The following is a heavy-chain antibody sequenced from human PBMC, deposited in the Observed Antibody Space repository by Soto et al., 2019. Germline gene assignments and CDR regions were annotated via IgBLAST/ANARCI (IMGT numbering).Heavy chain of an antibody. D-gene: IGHD5-12*01. CDR2: ISSSSVYR. J-gene: IGHJ4*02. CDR1: GFTSSDYY. CDR3: HGYGY. V-gene: IGHV3-11*03. Sequence: GGSLRLSCAASGFTSSDYYISWIRQAPGKGLEWVSYISSSSVYRNYADSVKGRFTISRDNARNSLYLQMNSLRAEDTAVYYCHGYGYWGQGTLVTVSS.